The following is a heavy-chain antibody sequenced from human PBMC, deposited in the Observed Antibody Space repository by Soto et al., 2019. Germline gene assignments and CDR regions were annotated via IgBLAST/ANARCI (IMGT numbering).Heavy chain of an antibody. V-gene: IGHV3-23*01. J-gene: IGHJ4*02. D-gene: IGHD2-15*01. CDR2: ISDSGGDT. Sequence: XGSLRLSCAASGFSFSTCAMNWVRQAPGKGLEWVSVISDSGGDTKFADSVKGRFTLSRDNSKNTLYLQMDSLRAEDSALYYCARLPPPSCSGGSCSPYWGQGTLVTVSS. CDR3: ARLPPPSCSGGSCSPY. CDR1: GFSFSTCA.